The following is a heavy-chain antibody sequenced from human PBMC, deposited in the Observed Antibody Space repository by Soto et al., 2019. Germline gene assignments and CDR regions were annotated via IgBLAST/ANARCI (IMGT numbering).Heavy chain of an antibody. J-gene: IGHJ4*02. D-gene: IGHD2-8*01. V-gene: IGHV3-23*01. CDR3: AKDMQPLVYAIRGYFDY. Sequence: GGSLRLSCAASGFTFSSYAMSWVRQAPGKGLEWVSAISGSGGSTYYADSVKGRFTISRDNSKNSLYLQMNSLRAEDTAVYYCAKDMQPLVYAIRGYFDYWGQGTLVTVSS. CDR1: GFTFSSYA. CDR2: ISGSGGST.